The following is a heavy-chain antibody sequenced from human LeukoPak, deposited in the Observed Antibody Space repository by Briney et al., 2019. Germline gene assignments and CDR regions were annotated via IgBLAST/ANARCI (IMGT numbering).Heavy chain of an antibody. V-gene: IGHV3-48*01. CDR3: AYRFDY. CDR1: GFTFSTYS. D-gene: IGHD1-14*01. Sequence: GGSLRLSCAASGFTFSTYSMNWVRQAPGKGLEWISYISRSSDTVYYADSVKGRFTISRDNAKNSLYLQMNSLRAEDTAVYFCAYRFDYWGQGTLVTVSS. CDR2: ISRSSDTV. J-gene: IGHJ4*02.